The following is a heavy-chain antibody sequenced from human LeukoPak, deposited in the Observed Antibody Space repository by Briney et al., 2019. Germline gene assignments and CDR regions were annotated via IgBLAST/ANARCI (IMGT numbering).Heavy chain of an antibody. J-gene: IGHJ4*02. CDR1: GFTVSSNY. Sequence: GGSLRLSCAASGFTVSSNYMSWVRQAPGEGLEWVSVIYSGGSTYYADSVKGRFTISRDNSKNTLYLQMNSLRAEDTAVYYCARDWTSGSYDYWGQGTLVTVSS. V-gene: IGHV3-66*01. CDR2: IYSGGST. CDR3: ARDWTSGSYDY. D-gene: IGHD1-26*01.